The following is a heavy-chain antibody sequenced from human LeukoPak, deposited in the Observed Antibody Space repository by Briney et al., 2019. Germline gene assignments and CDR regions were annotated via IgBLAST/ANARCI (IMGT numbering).Heavy chain of an antibody. J-gene: IGHJ3*02. V-gene: IGHV3-7*01. CDR1: GFTFSNYW. CDR3: TRYYDGTTYEDAFDI. D-gene: IGHD3-22*01. Sequence: PGGSLRLSCAAPGFTFSNYWMSWVRQAPGKGLEWVATIKQDGSEKYYVDYVKGRFTISRDNAENSLYLQMNSLRAEDTAVYYCTRYYDGTTYEDAFDIWGQGTMVTVSS. CDR2: IKQDGSEK.